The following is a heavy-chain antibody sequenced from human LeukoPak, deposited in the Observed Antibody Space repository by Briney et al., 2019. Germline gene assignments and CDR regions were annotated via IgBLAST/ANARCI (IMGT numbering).Heavy chain of an antibody. CDR1: GFTFSSYG. J-gene: IGHJ4*02. CDR2: IRYDGSNK. D-gene: IGHD2-21*02. CDR3: ASKWYCGGDCYYQIDF. Sequence: GGSLRLSCAASGFTFSSYGMHWVRQAPGKGLEWVAFIRYDGSNKYYADSVKGRFTISRDNSKNTLYLQMNSLRTEDTAVYYCASKWYCGGDCYYQIDFWGQGSLVTVSS. V-gene: IGHV3-30*02.